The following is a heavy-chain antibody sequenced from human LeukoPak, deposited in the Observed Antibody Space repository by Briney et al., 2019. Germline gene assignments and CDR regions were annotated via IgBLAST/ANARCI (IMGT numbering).Heavy chain of an antibody. CDR2: LKQDAYQT. CDR1: GFSFSSSW. J-gene: IGHJ4*02. CDR3: ARDRRSGLDH. V-gene: IGHV3-7*03. Sequence: GGSLRLSCAASGFSFSSSWMAWVRQAPGQGLEWVANLKQDAYQTFYLESVKGRFTISRDDAKNSLYLYMNSLRVEDTAMYYCARDRRSGLDHWGQGALVTVSS. D-gene: IGHD6-19*01.